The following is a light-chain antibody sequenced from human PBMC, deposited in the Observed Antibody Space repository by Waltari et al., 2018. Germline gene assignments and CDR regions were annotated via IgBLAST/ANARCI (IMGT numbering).Light chain of an antibody. CDR2: GTS. CDR3: QQYDYWPWT. Sequence: SCRASQSVRSTVAWFQQKPGQPPRLLIYGTSTRATGIPARFTGSGSGTEFSLTISSLQPEDFATYYCQQYDYWPWTFGQGTRVETK. J-gene: IGKJ1*01. CDR1: QSVRST. V-gene: IGKV3D-15*01.